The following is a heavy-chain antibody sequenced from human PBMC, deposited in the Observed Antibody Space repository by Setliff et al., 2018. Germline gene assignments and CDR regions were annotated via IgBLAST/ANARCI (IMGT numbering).Heavy chain of an antibody. CDR2: ISSSGTTK. Sequence: GGSLRLSCTTSGCTFSSYEVNWVRQAPGKGLEWVSYISSSGTTKHYADSVKGRFTISRDDARNSMYLQMESLRVEDTAVYYCARPLYIMGTSTGYAFDIWGQGTMVTVSS. V-gene: IGHV3-48*03. CDR1: GCTFSSYE. CDR3: ARPLYIMGTSTGYAFDI. D-gene: IGHD1-26*01. J-gene: IGHJ3*02.